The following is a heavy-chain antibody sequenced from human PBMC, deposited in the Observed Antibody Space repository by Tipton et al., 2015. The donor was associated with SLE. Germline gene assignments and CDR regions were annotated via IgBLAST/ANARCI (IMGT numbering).Heavy chain of an antibody. CDR2: ISSSGSTK. V-gene: IGHV3-48*03. Sequence: SLRLSCAASGFTFSSYEMNWVRQAPGKGLEWVSHISSSGSTKYYADAVKGRFTISRDNAKNSLYLQMNSLRAEDTAVYYCARSLVDIYYIYYVDYWGQGTLVSDS. CDR3: ARSLVDIYYIYYVDY. D-gene: IGHD3-9*01. J-gene: IGHJ4*02. CDR1: GFTFSSYE.